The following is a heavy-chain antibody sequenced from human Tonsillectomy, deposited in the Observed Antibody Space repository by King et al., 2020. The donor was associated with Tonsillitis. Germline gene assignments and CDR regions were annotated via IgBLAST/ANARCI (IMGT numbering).Heavy chain of an antibody. V-gene: IGHV1-18*01. J-gene: IGHJ4*02. CDR1: GYTCTSVV. D-gene: IGHD1-26*01. CDR2: ISAYNGNT. CDR3: ARDSGGSYSFYLDF. Sequence: QLVQSGAEVKKPGASVKVSCKAFGYTCTSVVISWGRQAPGLGLVWRGWISAYNGNTNYSQKLHGRVTITRDTSTGTAYMELRSLRSDDTAVYYCARDSGGSYSFYLDFWGQGTLVTVSS.